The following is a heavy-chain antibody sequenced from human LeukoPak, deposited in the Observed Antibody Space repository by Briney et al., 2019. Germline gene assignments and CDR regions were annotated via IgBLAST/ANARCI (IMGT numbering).Heavy chain of an antibody. CDR3: ARVHDTTGYYHYFDS. D-gene: IGHD3-9*01. Sequence: PGGSLRLSCEASGFTFSTYPMHWVRQAPDKGLEWVAMISHHGSNEYYADSVKGRFTISRDNSKNTLYLQMNTPRVEDTAIYCCARVHDTTGYYHYFDSWGQGTLVTVSS. J-gene: IGHJ4*02. V-gene: IGHV3-30*14. CDR2: ISHHGSNE. CDR1: GFTFSTYP.